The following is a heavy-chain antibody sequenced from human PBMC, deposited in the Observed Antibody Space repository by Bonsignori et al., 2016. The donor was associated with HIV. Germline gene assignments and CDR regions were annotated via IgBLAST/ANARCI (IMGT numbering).Heavy chain of an antibody. J-gene: IGHJ6*03. CDR3: ARDGGDSSSWYPHPYYYYYMDV. CDR2: ISYDGSNK. V-gene: IGHV3-30-3*01. D-gene: IGHD6-13*01. Sequence: WIRQPPGKGLEWVAVISYDGSNKYYADSVKGRFTISRDNSKNTLYLQMNSLRAEDTAVYYCARDGGDSSSWYPHPYYYYYMDVWGKGTTVTVSS.